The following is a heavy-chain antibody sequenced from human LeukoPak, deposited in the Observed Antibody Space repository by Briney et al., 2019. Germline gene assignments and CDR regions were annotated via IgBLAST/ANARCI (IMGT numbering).Heavy chain of an antibody. CDR2: IKSDGSDK. D-gene: IGHD3-22*01. Sequence: GGSLRLSCAASGLTVSSNYMSWVRQAPGKGLEWVAIIKSDGSDKNYVDSVKGRFTVSKDNAKNSLYLQMNSLRAEDTAMYYCARNRGGGSGYSDYWGQGTLVTVSS. J-gene: IGHJ4*02. CDR1: GLTVSSNY. V-gene: IGHV3-7*03. CDR3: ARNRGGGSGYSDY.